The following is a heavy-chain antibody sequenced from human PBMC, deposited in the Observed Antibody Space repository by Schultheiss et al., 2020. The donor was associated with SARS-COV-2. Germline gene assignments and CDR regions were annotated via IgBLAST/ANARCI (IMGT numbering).Heavy chain of an antibody. V-gene: IGHV3-23*01. CDR2: ISGSGGST. CDR1: GFTFSNAW. J-gene: IGHJ6*03. Sequence: GGSLRLSCAASGFTFSNAWMSWVRQAPGKGLEWVSAISGSGGSTYYADSVKGRFTISRDNSKNTLYLQMNSLRAEDTAVYYCAKDVRWYYYMDVWGKGTTVTVSS. D-gene: IGHD5-24*01. CDR3: AKDVRWYYYMDV.